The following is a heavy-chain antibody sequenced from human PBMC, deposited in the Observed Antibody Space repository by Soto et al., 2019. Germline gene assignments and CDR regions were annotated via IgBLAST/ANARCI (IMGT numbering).Heavy chain of an antibody. CDR2: IDGSGNT. CDR1: SESISGYY. Sequence: QVQLQQWGAGLLKPSETLSLTCAVNSESISGYYWSWIRQSPGKGLEWIGEIDGSGNTNYSPSLRSRVATSVDTSKNHFSMTLNSVRAADTAAYYCVGARGRLVGFDYWGQGTLVTVSS. V-gene: IGHV4-34*01. J-gene: IGHJ4*02. D-gene: IGHD1-26*01. CDR3: VGARGRLVGFDY.